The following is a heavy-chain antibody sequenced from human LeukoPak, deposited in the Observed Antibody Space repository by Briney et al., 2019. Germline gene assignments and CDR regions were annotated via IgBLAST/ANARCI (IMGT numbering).Heavy chain of an antibody. CDR2: MNPNSGNT. Sequence: GASVKVSCKASGYTFTSYDINWVRQATGQGLEWMGWMNPNSGNTGYAQKFQGRVTMTRNTSIGTAYMELSSLRSEDTAVYYCARRRPLSMVRGVTRGPYNWFDPWGQGTLVTVSS. D-gene: IGHD3-10*01. J-gene: IGHJ5*02. CDR3: ARRRPLSMVRGVTRGPYNWFDP. CDR1: GYTFTSYD. V-gene: IGHV1-8*01.